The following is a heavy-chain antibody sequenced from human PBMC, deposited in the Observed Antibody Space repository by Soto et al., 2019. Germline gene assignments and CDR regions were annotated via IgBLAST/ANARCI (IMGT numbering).Heavy chain of an antibody. CDR3: TTAYSSSSPDFDY. CDR2: IKSKTDGGTT. V-gene: IGHV3-15*01. Sequence: EVQLVESGGGLVQPGGSLRLSCAASGFTFSNAWMSWVRQAPGKGLEWVGRIKSKTDGGTTDYAAPVKGRFTISRDDSKNTLYLQMNSLKTEDTAVYYCTTAYSSSSPDFDYWGQGTLVTVSS. J-gene: IGHJ4*02. D-gene: IGHD6-6*01. CDR1: GFTFSNAW.